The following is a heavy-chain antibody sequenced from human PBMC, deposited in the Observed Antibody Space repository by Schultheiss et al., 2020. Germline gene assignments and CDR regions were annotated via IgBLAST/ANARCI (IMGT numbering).Heavy chain of an antibody. CDR2: ISYDGSNK. V-gene: IGHV3-30*07. CDR1: GFTFSDYY. CDR3: ARASPMGV. J-gene: IGHJ6*04. Sequence: GGSLRLSCAASGFTFSDYYMSWIRQAPGKGLEWVALISYDGSNKNYADSVKGRFTISRDNSKNTLYLQMNSLRAEDTAVYYCARASPMGVWGKGTTVTVSS.